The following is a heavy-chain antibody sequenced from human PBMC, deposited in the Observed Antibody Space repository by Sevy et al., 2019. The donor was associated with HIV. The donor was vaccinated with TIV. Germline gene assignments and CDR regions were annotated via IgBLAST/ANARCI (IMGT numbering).Heavy chain of an antibody. J-gene: IGHJ6*02. CDR1: GYTLTELS. V-gene: IGHV1-24*01. Sequence: ASVKVSCKVSGYTLTELSMHWVRQAPGKGLEWMGGFDPEDGETIYAQKFQGRVTMTEDTSTDTAYMERSSLRSEDTAVYYSGADGGLSKGGMDDWGQGTTVTVSS. D-gene: IGHD3-16*01. CDR2: FDPEDGET. CDR3: GADGGLSKGGMDD.